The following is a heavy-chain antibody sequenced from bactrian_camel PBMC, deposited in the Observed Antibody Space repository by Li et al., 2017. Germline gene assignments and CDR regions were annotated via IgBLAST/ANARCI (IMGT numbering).Heavy chain of an antibody. CDR3: AAARTLTDWARSRGY. V-gene: IGHV3S40*01. D-gene: IGHD1*01. Sequence: VQLVESGGALVQPGGSLRLSCVVSGFTFSDYAMNWVRQAPGKGLEWVSGISGDGSTYYADSVKGRFTISQENGKNTVYLQMNSLKLEDTGMYYCAAARTLTDWARSRGYWGRGTQVTVS. CDR1: GFTFSDYA. J-gene: IGHJ4*01. CDR2: ISGDGST.